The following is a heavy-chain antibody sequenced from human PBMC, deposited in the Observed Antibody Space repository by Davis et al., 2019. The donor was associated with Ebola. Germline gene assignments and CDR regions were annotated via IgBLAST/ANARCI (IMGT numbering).Heavy chain of an antibody. CDR1: GYTFTGYY. CDR3: ARDPQDYYDSSGYYPNNLYFDY. D-gene: IGHD3-22*01. Sequence: ASVKVSCKASGYTFTGYYMHWVRQAPGQGLEWMGWINPNSGGTNYAQKFQGRVTMTRDTSISTAYMELSRLRSDDTAVYYCARDPQDYYDSSGYYPNNLYFDYWGQGTLVTVSS. J-gene: IGHJ4*02. V-gene: IGHV1-2*02. CDR2: INPNSGGT.